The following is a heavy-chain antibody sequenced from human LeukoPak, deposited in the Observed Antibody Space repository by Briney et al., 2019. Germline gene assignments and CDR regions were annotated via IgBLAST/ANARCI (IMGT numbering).Heavy chain of an antibody. D-gene: IGHD4-23*01. CDR2: IYHSGST. Sequence: SETLSLTCAVSGYSISSGYYWGWIRQPPGEGLEWVGSIYHSGSTYYNPSLKSRVTISVDTSKNQFSLKLSSVTAADTAVYYCATRGDYGGNSGVDYWGQGTLVTVSS. V-gene: IGHV4-38-2*01. CDR3: ATRGDYGGNSGVDY. CDR1: GYSISSGYY. J-gene: IGHJ4*02.